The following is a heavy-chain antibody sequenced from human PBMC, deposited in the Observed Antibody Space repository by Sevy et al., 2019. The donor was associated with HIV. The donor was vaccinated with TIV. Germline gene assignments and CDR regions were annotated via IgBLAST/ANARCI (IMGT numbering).Heavy chain of an antibody. CDR3: VRITIFGVLNDNWFDP. CDR1: GGSISSSNYY. J-gene: IGHJ5*02. Sequence: SETLSLTCTVSGGSISSSNYYWGWIRQPPGKGLEWIGTLYYSGSPYYNPSLKSQVTISVDTSKNQFSLKLNFVTAADTAEYYCVRITIFGVLNDNWFDPWGQGTLVTVSS. D-gene: IGHD3-3*01. CDR2: LYYSGSP. V-gene: IGHV4-39*01.